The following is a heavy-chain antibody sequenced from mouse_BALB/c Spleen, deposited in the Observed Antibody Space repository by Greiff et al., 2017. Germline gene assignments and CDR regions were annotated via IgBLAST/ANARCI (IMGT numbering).Heavy chain of an antibody. CDR2: INPSTGYT. Sequence: QVQLQQSGAELAKPGASVKMSCKASGYTFTSYWMHWVKQRPGQGLEWIGYINPSTGYTEYNQKFKDKATLTADKSSSTAYMQLSSLTSEDSAVYYCAPRSFDYWGQGTTLTVSS. V-gene: IGHV1-7*01. CDR1: GYTFTSYW. CDR3: APRSFDY. J-gene: IGHJ2*01.